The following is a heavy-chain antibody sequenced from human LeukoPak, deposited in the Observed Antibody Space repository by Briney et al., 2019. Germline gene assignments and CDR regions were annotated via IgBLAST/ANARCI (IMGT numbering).Heavy chain of an antibody. Sequence: TGGSLRLSCAASGFTFSSYAMSWVRQAPGKGLEWVSAISGSGGSTYYADSVKGRFTISRDNSKNTLYLQMNSLRAEDTAVYYCAKDRLFSIAVAGITNYWGQGTLVTVSS. D-gene: IGHD6-19*01. V-gene: IGHV3-23*01. CDR3: AKDRLFSIAVAGITNY. CDR1: GFTFSSYA. CDR2: ISGSGGST. J-gene: IGHJ4*02.